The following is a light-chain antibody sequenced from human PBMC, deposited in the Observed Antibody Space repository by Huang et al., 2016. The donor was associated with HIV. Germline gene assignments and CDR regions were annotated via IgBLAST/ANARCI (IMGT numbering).Light chain of an antibody. CDR2: DAS. J-gene: IGKJ1*01. V-gene: IGKV3-11*01. CDR3: QQRNNWPPWT. Sequence: EIVLTQSPATLSLSPGEGATLSCRASQSIGSYLAWDQQRPGQAPRLLIYDASIMATGIPARFSGRGSGTDFTLTISSLEPEDFAVYYCQQRNNWPPWTFGQGTKVELK. CDR1: QSIGSY.